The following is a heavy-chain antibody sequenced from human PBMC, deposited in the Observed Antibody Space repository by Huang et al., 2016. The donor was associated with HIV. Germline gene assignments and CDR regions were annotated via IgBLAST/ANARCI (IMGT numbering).Heavy chain of an antibody. CDR1: GGTFSSYA. CDR3: ARARGYYDSSVSYYFDY. V-gene: IGHV1-69*13. D-gene: IGHD3-22*01. J-gene: IGHJ4*02. Sequence: QVQLVQSGAEVKKPGSSVKVSCKASGGTFSSYAISWVRHAPGQGLEWMGGIIPCFGTANYAQKFQGRVTITADESTSTAYMELSSLRSEDTAVYYCARARGYYDSSVSYYFDYWGQGTLVTVSS. CDR2: IIPCFGTA.